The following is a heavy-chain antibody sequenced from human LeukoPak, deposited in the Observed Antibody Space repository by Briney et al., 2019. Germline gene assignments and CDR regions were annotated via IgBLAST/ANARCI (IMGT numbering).Heavy chain of an antibody. V-gene: IGHV1-2*02. J-gene: IGHJ5*02. D-gene: IGHD1-26*01. CDR3: ARPISGSYLNWFDP. Sequence: GASVKVSCKASGYTFTSNGISWVRQAPGQGLEWMGWINPKNAGTSYAQKFQGRVTMTRDTSISTAYMELSRLRSDDTAVYYCARPISGSYLNWFDPWGQGTLVTVSS. CDR2: INPKNAGT. CDR1: GYTFTSNG.